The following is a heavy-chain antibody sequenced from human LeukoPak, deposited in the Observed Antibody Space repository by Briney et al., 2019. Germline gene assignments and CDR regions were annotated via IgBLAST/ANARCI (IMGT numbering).Heavy chain of an antibody. CDR2: ISAYNGNT. CDR3: ARDRIAAAGTLGFGGYYYYYGMDV. J-gene: IGHJ6*02. D-gene: IGHD6-13*01. CDR1: GYTFTSYG. V-gene: IGHV1-18*01. Sequence: ASVKVSCKASGYTFTSYGISWVRQAPGQGLEWMGWISAYNGNTNYAQKFQGRVTMTRDTSISTAYMELSRLRSDDTAVYYCARDRIAAAGTLGFGGYYYYYGMDVWGQGTTVTVSS.